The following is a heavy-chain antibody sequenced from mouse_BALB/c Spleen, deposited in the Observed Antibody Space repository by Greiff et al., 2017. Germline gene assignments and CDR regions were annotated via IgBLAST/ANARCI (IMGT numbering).Heavy chain of an antibody. Sequence: EVKLMESGGDLVKPGGSLKLSCAASGFTFSSYGMSWVRQTPDKRLEWVATISSGGGYTYYPDSVKGRFTISRDNAKNTLYLQMSSLKSEDTAMYYCARQVRRFDYWGQGTTLTVSS. V-gene: IGHV5-6*01. J-gene: IGHJ2*01. CDR2: ISSGGGYT. CDR3: ARQVRRFDY. CDR1: GFTFSSYG. D-gene: IGHD2-14*01.